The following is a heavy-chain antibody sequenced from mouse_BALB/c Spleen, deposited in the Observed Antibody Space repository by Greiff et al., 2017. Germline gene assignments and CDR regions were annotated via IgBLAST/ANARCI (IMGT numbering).Heavy chain of an antibody. D-gene: IGHD4-1*01. CDR3: ASAGFDY. CDR2: IYPYNGGT. Sequence: EVQVVESGPELVKPGASVKISCKASGYTFTDYNMHWVKQSHGKSLEWIGYIYPYNGGTGYNQKFKSKATLTVDNSSSTAYMELRSLTSEDSAVYYCASAGFDYWGQGTTLTVSS. CDR1: GYTFTDYN. V-gene: IGHV1S29*02. J-gene: IGHJ2*01.